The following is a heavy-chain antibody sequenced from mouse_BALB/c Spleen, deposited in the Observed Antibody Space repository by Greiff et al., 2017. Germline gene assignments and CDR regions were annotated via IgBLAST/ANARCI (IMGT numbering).Heavy chain of an antibody. CDR1: GFTFSSFG. V-gene: IGHV5-17*02. CDR2: ISSGSSTI. D-gene: IGHD2-4*01. CDR3: ARSPYYDYDGVAY. J-gene: IGHJ3*01. Sequence: EVKVEESGGGLVQPGGSRKLSCAASGFTFSSFGMHWVRQAPEKGLEWVAYISSGSSTIYYADTVKGRFTISRDNPKNTLFLQMTSLRSEDTAMYYCARSPYYDYDGVAYWGQGTLVTVSA.